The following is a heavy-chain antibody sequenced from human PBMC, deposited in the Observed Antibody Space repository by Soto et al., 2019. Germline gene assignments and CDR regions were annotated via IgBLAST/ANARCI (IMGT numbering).Heavy chain of an antibody. V-gene: IGHV1-18*01. CDR2: IIVYNGDT. J-gene: IGHJ4*02. D-gene: IGHD2-15*01. CDR3: ARGGYGGNWAPY. Sequence: QVQLVQSGAEVKKPGASVKVSCKASGYTFSTYDINWVRQAPGQGLEWMGNIIVYNGDTNHAQKYQGRVTMTTDTSKTTAYMELRNLRSDDTAVYYCARGGYGGNWAPYWGQGTLVTVSS. CDR1: GYTFSTYD.